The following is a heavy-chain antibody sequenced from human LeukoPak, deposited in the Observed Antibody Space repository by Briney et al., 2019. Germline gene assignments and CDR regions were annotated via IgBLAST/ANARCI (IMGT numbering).Heavy chain of an antibody. V-gene: IGHV1-8*02. CDR3: ATAIRGSYRDDAFDI. CDR2: MNPNSGNT. Sequence: ASVKVSCKASGYTFTSYGISWVRQAPGQGLEWMGWMNPNSGNTGYAQKFQGRVTMTEDTSTDTAYMELSSLRSEDTAVYYCATAIRGSYRDDAFDIWGQGTMVTVSS. J-gene: IGHJ3*02. D-gene: IGHD1-26*01. CDR1: GYTFTSYG.